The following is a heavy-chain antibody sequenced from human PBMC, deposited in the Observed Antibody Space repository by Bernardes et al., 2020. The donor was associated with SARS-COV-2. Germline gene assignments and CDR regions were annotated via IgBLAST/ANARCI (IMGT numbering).Heavy chain of an antibody. J-gene: IGHJ4*02. CDR2: VGTDGNT. CDR1: GFSLSRHA. V-gene: IGHV3-23*01. Sequence: GSLRLSCAASGFSLSRHAMSWVRPAPGKGLEWVSGVGTDGNTHYTDSVRGRFSISRDTSKNILYLQMNSLRGEDTAVYFCARDLFWWSAADYWGQGTLVTVS. D-gene: IGHD3-16*01. CDR3: ARDLFWWSAADY.